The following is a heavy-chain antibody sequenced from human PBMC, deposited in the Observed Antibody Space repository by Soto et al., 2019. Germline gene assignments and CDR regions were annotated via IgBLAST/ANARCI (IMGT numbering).Heavy chain of an antibody. J-gene: IGHJ6*02. CDR1: GGIFSSYA. D-gene: IGHD1-26*01. CDR3: ARDGREAAGIDV. V-gene: IGHV1-69*06. CDR2: IYYRGNT. Sequence: QEQLVQSGAEVKKPGSSVKVSCKASGGIFSSYAISWVRQAPGQGLEWIGCIYYRGNTFYNPSLKSRGTISVDTSNNQFSLKLDSVTTADTAVYYCARDGREAAGIDVWGQGTTVTVSS.